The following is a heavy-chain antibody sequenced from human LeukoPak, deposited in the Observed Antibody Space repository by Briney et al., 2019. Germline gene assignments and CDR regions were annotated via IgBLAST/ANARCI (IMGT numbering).Heavy chain of an antibody. CDR1: GGSFSGYY. CDR2: INHSGST. Sequence: SETLSLTCAAYGGSFSGYYWSWIRQPPGKGLEWIGEINHSGSTNYNPSLKSRVTISVDTSKNQFSLKLSSVTAADTAVYYCARGGLRYFDWLPYFDYWGQGTLVTVSS. CDR3: ARGGLRYFDWLPYFDY. J-gene: IGHJ4*02. V-gene: IGHV4-34*01. D-gene: IGHD3-9*01.